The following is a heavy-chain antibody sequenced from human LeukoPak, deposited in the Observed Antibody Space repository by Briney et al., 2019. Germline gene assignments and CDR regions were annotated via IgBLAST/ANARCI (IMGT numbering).Heavy chain of an antibody. Sequence: GGSLRLSCAASGDYWMSWVRQAPGKGLEWVANIKQDGSEKYYVDSGKGRFTISRDNAKNSLYLQMNSLRDEDTAVYYCAGSSGWARYFDYWGQGTLVTVSS. J-gene: IGHJ4*02. V-gene: IGHV3-7*05. CDR2: IKQDGSEK. CDR1: GDYW. D-gene: IGHD6-19*01. CDR3: AGSSGWARYFDY.